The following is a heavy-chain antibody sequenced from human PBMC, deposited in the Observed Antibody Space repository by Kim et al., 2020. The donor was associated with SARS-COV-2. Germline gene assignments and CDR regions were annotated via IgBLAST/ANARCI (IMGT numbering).Heavy chain of an antibody. CDR3: AKGPENYYDSSGYYYEARYFDY. V-gene: IGHV3-23*01. J-gene: IGHJ4*02. D-gene: IGHD3-22*01. Sequence: GGSLRLSCAASGFTFSSYAMSWVRQALGKGLEWVSAISGSGGSTYYADSVKGRFTISRDNSKNTLYLQMNSLRAEDTAVYYCAKGPENYYDSSGYYYEARYFDYWGQGTLVTVSS. CDR2: ISGSGGST. CDR1: GFTFSSYA.